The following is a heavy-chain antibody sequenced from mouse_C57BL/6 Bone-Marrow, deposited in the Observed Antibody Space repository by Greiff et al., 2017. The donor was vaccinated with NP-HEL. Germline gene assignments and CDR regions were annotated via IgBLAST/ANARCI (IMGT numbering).Heavy chain of an antibody. CDR3: ARSVYYGNYDWYFDV. CDR1: GYTFTSYD. J-gene: IGHJ1*03. D-gene: IGHD2-1*01. V-gene: IGHV1-85*01. CDR2: IYPRAGST. Sequence: QVQLQQSGPELVKPGASVKLSCKASGYTFTSYDINWVKQRPGQGLEWIGWIYPRAGSTKYNEKFKGKATLTVDTSSSTAYMELHSLTSEDSAVYFCARSVYYGNYDWYFDVWGTGTTVTVSS.